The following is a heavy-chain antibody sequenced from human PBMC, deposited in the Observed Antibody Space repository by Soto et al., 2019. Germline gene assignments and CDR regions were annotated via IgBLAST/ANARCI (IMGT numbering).Heavy chain of an antibody. CDR1: GLTVSGKKY. CDR2: LYDVDGS. Sequence: RRLSCAASGLTVSGKKYVAWVRQAPGKGLEWVSALYDVDGSFYADSVKGRFTTSSDSSKTTVYLQMSGLRPDDTAVYYCASWHEREHAYDVWGQGTTVTVSS. D-gene: IGHD1-1*01. V-gene: IGHV3-53*01. J-gene: IGHJ3*01. CDR3: ASWHEREHAYDV.